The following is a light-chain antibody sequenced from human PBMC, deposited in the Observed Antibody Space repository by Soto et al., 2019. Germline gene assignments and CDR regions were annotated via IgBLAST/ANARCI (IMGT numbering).Light chain of an antibody. V-gene: IGLV2-14*01. CDR2: EVS. CDR3: SSYTRTSTFV. J-gene: IGLJ1*01. CDR1: SSDVGAYNY. Sequence: QTVVTQPASVSGSPGQSITISCTGTSSDVGAYNYVSWYQQYPGKAPKLMIFEVSNRPSGVSDRFSGSKSGNTASLTISGLQAEDEADYYCSSYTRTSTFVLGTGTKLTVL.